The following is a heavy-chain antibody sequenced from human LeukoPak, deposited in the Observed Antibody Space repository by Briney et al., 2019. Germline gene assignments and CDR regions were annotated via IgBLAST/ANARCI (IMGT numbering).Heavy chain of an antibody. J-gene: IGHJ3*02. D-gene: IGHD6-25*01. CDR2: TYYRSRWYN. CDR1: GDSVSSNSAA. V-gene: IGHV6-1*01. Sequence: PSQTLSLTCAISGDSVSSNSAAWSWIRQSPSRNLEWLGRTYYRSRWYNDYALSVKSRITFNSDTSKNQFSLQLNSVTPEDTAVYYCARDRVGYDAFDIWGQGTMVTVSS. CDR3: ARDRVGYDAFDI.